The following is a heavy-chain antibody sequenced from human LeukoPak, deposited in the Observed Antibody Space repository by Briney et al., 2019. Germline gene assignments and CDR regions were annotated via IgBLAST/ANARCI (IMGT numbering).Heavy chain of an antibody. V-gene: IGHV3-21*01. D-gene: IGHD6-19*01. J-gene: IGHJ4*02. CDR3: ARGEAVAGTFDY. Sequence: PGGSLRLSCAASGFTFDNYAMHWVRQAPGKGLEWVSSISSSSSYIYYADSVKGRFTISRDNAKNSLYLQMNSLRAEDTAVYYCARGEAVAGTFDYWGQGTPVTVSS. CDR2: ISSSSSYI. CDR1: GFTFDNYA.